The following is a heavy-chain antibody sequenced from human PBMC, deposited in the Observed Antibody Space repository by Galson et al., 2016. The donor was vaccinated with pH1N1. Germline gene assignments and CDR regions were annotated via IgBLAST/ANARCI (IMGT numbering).Heavy chain of an antibody. CDR3: ARDLGVVPAATSWFDP. Sequence: SVKVSCKASGGTFSDSPISWVRQAPGQGLEWMGGIIPLFGTTNYAQKFRGRVTITADESTSTAYMELSSLRYEDTAVYYCARDLGVVPAATSWFDPWGQGTLVSVSS. CDR1: GGTFSDSP. J-gene: IGHJ5*02. CDR2: IIPLFGTT. D-gene: IGHD2-2*01. V-gene: IGHV1-69*13.